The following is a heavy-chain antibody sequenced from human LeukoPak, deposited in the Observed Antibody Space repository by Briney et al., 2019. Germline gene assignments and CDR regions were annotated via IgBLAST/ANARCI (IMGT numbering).Heavy chain of an antibody. V-gene: IGHV3-49*04. J-gene: IGHJ5*02. CDR2: IRRKAHGGTT. CDR1: GFTFGDYA. Sequence: PGGSLRLSCTVSGFTFGDYAMSWVRQAPGKGLEWVGFIRRKAHGGTTEYVASVKGRFTISRDDSKSIAYLQMNSLKTEDTAVYYCTRAMGNWFDPWGQGTLVTVSS. D-gene: IGHD3-16*01. CDR3: TRAMGNWFDP.